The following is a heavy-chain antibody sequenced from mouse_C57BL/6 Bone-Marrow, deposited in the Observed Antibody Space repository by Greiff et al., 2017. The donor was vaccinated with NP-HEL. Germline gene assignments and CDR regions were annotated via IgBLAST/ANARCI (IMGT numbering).Heavy chain of an antibody. CDR2: IRNKANGYTT. Sequence: VMLVESGGGLVQPGGSLSLSCAASGFTFPDYYMSWVRQPPGKALEWLVFIRNKANGYTTEYSASVKGRFTISRDNSQSILYLQMNALRAEDSATYYCARSIYYDYADDPFYAMDYWGQGTSVTVSS. CDR3: ARSIYYDYADDPFYAMDY. V-gene: IGHV7-3*01. J-gene: IGHJ4*01. CDR1: GFTFPDYY. D-gene: IGHD2-4*01.